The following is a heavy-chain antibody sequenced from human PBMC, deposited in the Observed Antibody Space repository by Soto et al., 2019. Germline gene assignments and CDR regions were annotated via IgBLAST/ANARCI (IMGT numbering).Heavy chain of an antibody. V-gene: IGHV4-59*01. Sequence: SETLSLTCTVSGGSISSYYWSWIRQPPGKGLEWIGYIYYSGSTNYNPSLKSRVTISVDTSKNQFSLKLSSVTAADTAVYYCARDLGKYSSGWYECWFDPWGQGTLVTVSS. J-gene: IGHJ5*02. CDR1: GGSISSYY. CDR2: IYYSGST. D-gene: IGHD6-19*01. CDR3: ARDLGKYSSGWYECWFDP.